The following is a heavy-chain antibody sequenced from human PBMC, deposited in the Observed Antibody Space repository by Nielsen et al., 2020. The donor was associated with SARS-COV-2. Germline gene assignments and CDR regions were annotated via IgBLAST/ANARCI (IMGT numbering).Heavy chain of an antibody. J-gene: IGHJ6*03. CDR1: GGSISSGSYY. D-gene: IGHD2-2*01. CDR2: ILNSGST. V-gene: IGHV4-61*01. Sequence: SETLSLTCTVSGGSISSGSYYWSWVRKPPGKGLEWIGYILNSGSTSYNPAFKSRVTISVDTSKKQFSLRLKSVTAADTAVYYCARLYCSSDTCYSLFDYMDDWGRGTTVTVSS. CDR3: ARLYCSSDTCYSLFDYMDD.